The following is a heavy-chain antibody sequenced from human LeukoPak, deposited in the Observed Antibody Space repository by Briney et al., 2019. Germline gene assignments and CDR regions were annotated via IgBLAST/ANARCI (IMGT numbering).Heavy chain of an antibody. CDR2: ISSSGSTI. V-gene: IGHV3-48*03. D-gene: IGHD3-22*01. J-gene: IGHJ4*02. CDR3: AKDALYYDGSGYYYFDY. Sequence: GGSLRLSCAASGFTFSSYEMNWVRQAPGKGLEWVSYISSSGSTIYYADSVKGRFTISRDNSDNTLFLQMNSLRAEDTAVYYCAKDALYYDGSGYYYFDYWGQGTLVTVSS. CDR1: GFTFSSYE.